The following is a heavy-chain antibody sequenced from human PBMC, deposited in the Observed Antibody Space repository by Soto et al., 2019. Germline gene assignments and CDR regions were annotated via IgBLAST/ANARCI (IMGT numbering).Heavy chain of an antibody. CDR2: ISAYNGNT. J-gene: IGHJ6*02. CDR1: GYTFTSYG. V-gene: IGHV1-18*01. Sequence: QVQLVQSGAEVKKPGASVKVSCKASGYTFTSYGISWVRQAPGQGLEWMGWISAYNGNTNYAQKLQGRVTMTTDTSTSTAYMELRSLRSDDTAVYYCARDTGGEVSYFDYYYYYGMDVWGQGTTVTVSS. CDR3: ARDTGGEVSYFDYYYYYGMDV. D-gene: IGHD3-10*01.